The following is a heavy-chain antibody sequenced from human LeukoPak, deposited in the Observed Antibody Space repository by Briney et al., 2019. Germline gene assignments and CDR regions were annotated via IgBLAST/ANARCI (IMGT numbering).Heavy chain of an antibody. J-gene: IGHJ6*03. V-gene: IGHV4-59*01. Sequence: PSETLSLTCTVSGDSISGFYWSWIRQPPGKGLEWIGYIYYSGTTNYNPSLKSRLTISVDTSKNQFSLKLSPATAADTAVYYCARATYCSGGSCYHGAGYYYMDVWGKGTTVTVSS. CDR3: ARATYCSGGSCYHGAGYYYMDV. CDR2: IYYSGTT. CDR1: GDSISGFY. D-gene: IGHD2-15*01.